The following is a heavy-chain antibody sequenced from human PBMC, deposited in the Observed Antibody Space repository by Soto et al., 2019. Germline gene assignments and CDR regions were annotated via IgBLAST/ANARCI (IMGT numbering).Heavy chain of an antibody. CDR2: IYYSGST. D-gene: IGHD3-22*01. V-gene: IGHV4-39*01. J-gene: IGHJ4*02. CDR1: GGSISSSSYY. Sequence: SETLSLTCTVSGGSISSSSYYWGWIRQPPGKGLEWIGSIYYSGSTYYNPSLKSRVTISVDTSKNQFSLKLSPVTAADTAVYYCATHGMDYYDSSGYYYFPYYFDDWVQGMLVP. CDR3: ATHGMDYYDSSGYYYFPYYFDD.